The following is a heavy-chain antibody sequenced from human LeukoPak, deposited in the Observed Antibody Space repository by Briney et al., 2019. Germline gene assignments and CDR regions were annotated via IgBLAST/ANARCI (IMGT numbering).Heavy chain of an antibody. CDR3: AKSGYGFGYGWDVAV. Sequence: ASVKVSCRASGYPFTAYFIYWVRQAPGQALEGIGWINPNSGGTNSAQKFQDRVTMTRDTSVSSVYMELSSLRSDDTAVYYCAKSGYGFGYGWDVAVWGKGTTVTVSA. CDR1: GYPFTAYF. V-gene: IGHV1-2*02. CDR2: INPNSGGT. J-gene: IGHJ6*04. D-gene: IGHD5-18*01.